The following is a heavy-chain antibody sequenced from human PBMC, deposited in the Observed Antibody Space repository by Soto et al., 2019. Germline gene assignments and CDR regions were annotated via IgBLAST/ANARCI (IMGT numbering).Heavy chain of an antibody. J-gene: IGHJ6*02. CDR2: IDPSDSYT. CDR1: GYSFTSHW. CDR3: ARHTYYDILTGHYPYYYYYGMDV. Sequence: GESLKISCKGSGYSFTSHWISWVRQMPGKGLEWMGRIDPSDSYTNYSPSFQGHVTISADKSIGTAYLQWSSLKASDTAMYYCARHTYYDILTGHYPYYYYYGMDVWGQGTTVTVSS. D-gene: IGHD3-9*01. V-gene: IGHV5-10-1*01.